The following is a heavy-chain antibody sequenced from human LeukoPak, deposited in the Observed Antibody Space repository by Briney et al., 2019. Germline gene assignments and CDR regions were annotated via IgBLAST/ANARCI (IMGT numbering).Heavy chain of an antibody. CDR3: ARVKSSGFYFDY. Sequence: PSETLSLTCTVSGGSISSYYWSWIRQPPGKGLEWIGYIYYSGSTNYNPSLKSRVTMSVDTSKNQFSLKLSSVTAADTAVYYCARVKSSGFYFDYWGQGTLVTVSS. CDR2: IYYSGST. D-gene: IGHD6-19*01. CDR1: GGSISSYY. V-gene: IGHV4-59*01. J-gene: IGHJ4*02.